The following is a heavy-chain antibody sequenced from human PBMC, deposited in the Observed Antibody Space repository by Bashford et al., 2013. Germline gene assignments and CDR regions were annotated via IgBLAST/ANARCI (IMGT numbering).Heavy chain of an antibody. D-gene: IGHD3-22*01. CDR3: ARHMDDSAGYNYYWYFDL. J-gene: IGHJ2*01. V-gene: IGHV4-59*08. Sequence: SETPVPHLRCLGWLHQWQILELVPPAPRRGLEWIGYISYGGSTNYSPSLESRITISSDTFRRQISLQLTSVTAADTAVYYCARHMDDSAGYNYYWYFDLWGRGTLVTVSS. CDR2: ISYGGST. CDR1: WLHQWQI.